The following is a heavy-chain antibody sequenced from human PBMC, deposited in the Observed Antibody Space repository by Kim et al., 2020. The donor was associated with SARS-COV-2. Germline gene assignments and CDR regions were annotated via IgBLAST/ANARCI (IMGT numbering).Heavy chain of an antibody. CDR1: GVSISNGGFY. CDR2: IYYNEST. CDR3: ARSYCSGYSCHYAFDI. V-gene: IGHV4-31*03. Sequence: SETLSLTCTVSGVSISNGGFYWSWIRQLPGKGLEWIGYIYYNESTYYNPALKSRVTITLDTSESHFSLKLSSVTAADTAVYYCARSYCSGYSCHYAFDIWGKGRMVTVSS. J-gene: IGHJ3*02. D-gene: IGHD2-15*01.